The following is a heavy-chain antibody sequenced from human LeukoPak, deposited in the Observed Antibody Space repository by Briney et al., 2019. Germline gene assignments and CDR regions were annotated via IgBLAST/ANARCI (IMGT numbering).Heavy chain of an antibody. V-gene: IGHV1-24*01. Sequence: ASVKVSCKVSGYTLTELSMHWVRQAPGKGLEWRGGFDLNDGETVYAQKFQGRVTMTEDTSTDTAYMDLRSLRFDDTAVYYCTTAYDASGFAPFDSWGQGTMVTVSS. CDR2: FDLNDGET. CDR1: GYTLTELS. CDR3: TTAYDASGFAPFDS. J-gene: IGHJ3*02. D-gene: IGHD3-16*01.